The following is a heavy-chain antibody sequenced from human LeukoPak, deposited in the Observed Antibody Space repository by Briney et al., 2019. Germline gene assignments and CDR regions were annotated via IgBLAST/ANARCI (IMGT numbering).Heavy chain of an antibody. Sequence: GGSLRLSCAASGFTFSSYAMSWVRQAPGKGLEWVANIKQDGSEKNYVDSVKGRFTISRDNAKNSLYLQMNSLRAEDTAVYYCARDADFEYWGQGTLVTVSS. J-gene: IGHJ4*02. V-gene: IGHV3-7*04. CDR1: GFTFSSYA. CDR3: ARDADFEY. CDR2: IKQDGSEK.